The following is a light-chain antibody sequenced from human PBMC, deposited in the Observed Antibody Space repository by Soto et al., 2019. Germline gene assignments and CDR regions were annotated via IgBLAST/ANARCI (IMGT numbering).Light chain of an antibody. CDR3: SSYTSSSTLLYV. CDR2: DVS. CDR1: SSDVGGYNY. J-gene: IGLJ1*01. V-gene: IGLV2-14*01. Sequence: QSVLTQPASVSGSTGQSITISCTGTSSDVGGYNYVSWYQQHPGKAPKLMIYDVSSRPSGVSNRFSGSKSGNTASLTISGLQAEDEADHYCSSYTSSSTLLYVFGTGTKVTV.